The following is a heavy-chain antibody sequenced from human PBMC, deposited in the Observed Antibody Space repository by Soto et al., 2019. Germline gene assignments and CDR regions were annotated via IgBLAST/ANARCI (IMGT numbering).Heavy chain of an antibody. D-gene: IGHD6-13*01. J-gene: IGHJ4*02. V-gene: IGHV3-21*01. CDR1: GFTFSSYS. CDR2: ISSASSYT. Sequence: EVQLVESGGGLVKPGGSLRLSCAASGFTFSSYSMNWVRQAPGKGLEWVSSISSASSYTYYADSVKGRFTISRDNAKNALFLQMNSLRAEDTAVYYCARVKTGSAAGIGSPADYWGQGPLVTVSS. CDR3: ARVKTGSAAGIGSPADY.